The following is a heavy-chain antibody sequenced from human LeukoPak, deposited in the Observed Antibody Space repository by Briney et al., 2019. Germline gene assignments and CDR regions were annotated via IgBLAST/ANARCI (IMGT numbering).Heavy chain of an antibody. CDR1: GYSFTSYW. Sequence: GESLKISCKGSGYSFTSYWIGWVRQMPEKVLEWMGIIYPGDSDTRYSPSFQGQVTISADKSISTAYLQWSSLKASDTAMYYCALGLGYCSSTSCQLFDYWGQATLVTVSS. CDR3: ALGLGYCSSTSCQLFDY. V-gene: IGHV5-51*01. J-gene: IGHJ4*02. CDR2: IYPGDSDT. D-gene: IGHD2-2*01.